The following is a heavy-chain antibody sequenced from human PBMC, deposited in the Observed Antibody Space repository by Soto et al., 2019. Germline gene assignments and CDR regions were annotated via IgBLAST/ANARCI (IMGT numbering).Heavy chain of an antibody. CDR3: AMRYSGYEYYGR. J-gene: IGHJ4*02. CDR1: GGSISSYY. Sequence: SETLSLTCTVSGGSISSYYWSWIRQPPGKGLEWIGYIYYSGSTNYNPSLKSRVTISADTSKNQFSLKLSSVTAADTAVYYCAMRYSGYEYYGRWGQGPLFTVRS. CDR2: IYYSGST. V-gene: IGHV4-59*12. D-gene: IGHD5-12*01.